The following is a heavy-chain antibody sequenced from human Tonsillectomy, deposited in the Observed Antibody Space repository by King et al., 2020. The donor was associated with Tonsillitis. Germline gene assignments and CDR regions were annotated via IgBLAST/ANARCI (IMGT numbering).Heavy chain of an antibody. D-gene: IGHD6-6*01. CDR2: ISAYNGNT. CDR1: GYTFTSYG. V-gene: IGHV1-18*04. J-gene: IGHJ6*02. Sequence: QLVQSGAEVKKPGASVKVSCKASGYTFTSYGISWVRQAPGQGLEWMGWISAYNGNTNYVQKLQGRVTMTTDTSTSTAHMELRSLRSDDTAVYYCAKAGEFGSSPSTSTNYYYYGMDVWGQGTTVTVSS. CDR3: AKAGEFGSSPSTSTNYYYYGMDV.